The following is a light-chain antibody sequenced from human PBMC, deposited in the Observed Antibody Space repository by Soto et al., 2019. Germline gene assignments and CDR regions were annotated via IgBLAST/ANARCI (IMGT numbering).Light chain of an antibody. CDR1: QSVTYDQ. CDR3: QQYGDLPPT. J-gene: IGKJ1*01. CDR2: GAS. Sequence: PGERATLSCRASQSVTYDQLAWYRQTPGQAPRLLIYGASSRAAGIPDRFSGSGSGTDFTLTISRLEPEDFVVYHCQQYGDLPPTFGQGTKV. V-gene: IGKV3-20*01.